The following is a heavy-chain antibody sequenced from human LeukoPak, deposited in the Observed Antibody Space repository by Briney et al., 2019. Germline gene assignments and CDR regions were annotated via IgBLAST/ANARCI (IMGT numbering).Heavy chain of an antibody. CDR3: ARAPTKIYYYMDV. J-gene: IGHJ6*03. CDR1: GGSISSYY. Sequence: LETLSLTCTVSGGSISSYYWSWLRQPPGKRLEWIGYIYTSRSTNYNPSLERLVTITVDTSKKPVFLQVSSVTAADTAVYYCARAPTKIYYYMDVWGKGTTVTVSS. D-gene: IGHD5-24*01. V-gene: IGHV4-4*09. CDR2: IYTSRST.